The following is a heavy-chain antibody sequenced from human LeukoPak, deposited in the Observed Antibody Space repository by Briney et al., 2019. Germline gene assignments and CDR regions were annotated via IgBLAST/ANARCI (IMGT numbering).Heavy chain of an antibody. Sequence: NPGGSLRLSCAASGFTFSSYSMNWVRQAPGKGLEWVSSISSSRSYISYVDSVKGRFTISRDNAKNSLYLQMNSLRAEDTAVYYCARDLPDEVPSFDLWGRGTLVTVSS. D-gene: IGHD1-1*01. J-gene: IGHJ2*01. CDR2: ISSSRSYI. CDR3: ARDLPDEVPSFDL. CDR1: GFTFSSYS. V-gene: IGHV3-21*01.